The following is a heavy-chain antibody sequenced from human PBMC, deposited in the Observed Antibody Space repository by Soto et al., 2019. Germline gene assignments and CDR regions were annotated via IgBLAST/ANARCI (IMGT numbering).Heavy chain of an antibody. CDR3: AKYCVGDCRHFDA. J-gene: IGHJ4*02. V-gene: IGHV1-46*01. CDR1: GYNFIAYY. Sequence: QVQLVQSGAEVKKPGSSVKLSCKASGYNFIAYYIYWVRQAPGQGPEWMGMINPSSGATNYAQKFQGRVNVTRDTSTSTAYLELSSLRSEDAAVYYGAKYCVGDCRHFDAWGQGTLVTVSS. D-gene: IGHD2-21*02. CDR2: INPSSGAT.